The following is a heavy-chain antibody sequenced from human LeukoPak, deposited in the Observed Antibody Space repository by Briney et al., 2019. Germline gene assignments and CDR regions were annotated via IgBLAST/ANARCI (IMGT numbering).Heavy chain of an antibody. V-gene: IGHV1-69*04. CDR2: IIPILGIA. CDR3: ARDFWSGYADY. CDR1: GGTFSSYA. Sequence: ASVKVSCKASGGTFSSYAISWVRQAPGQGLEWMGRIIPILGIANYAQKFQGRVTITADKSTSTAYMELSSLGSEDTAVYYCARDFWSGYADYWGQGTLVTVSS. D-gene: IGHD3-3*01. J-gene: IGHJ4*02.